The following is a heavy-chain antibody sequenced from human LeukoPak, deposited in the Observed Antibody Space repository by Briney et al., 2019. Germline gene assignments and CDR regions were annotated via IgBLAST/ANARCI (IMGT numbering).Heavy chain of an antibody. D-gene: IGHD1-26*01. CDR3: ARDSGSGNNDY. J-gene: IGHJ4*02. CDR1: GYTFTSYG. CDR2: ISAGNGNT. V-gene: IGHV1-18*01. Sequence: GASVKVSCKASGYTFTSYGISWVRQAPGQRLEWMGWISAGNGNTKYSQNFQGRVTFISNTSATTAFMELSSLRSEDAAVYYRARDSGSGNNDYWGQGTLVTVSS.